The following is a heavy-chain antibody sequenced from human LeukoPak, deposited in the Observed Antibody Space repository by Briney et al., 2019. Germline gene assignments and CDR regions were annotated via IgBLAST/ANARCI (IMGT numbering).Heavy chain of an antibody. J-gene: IGHJ4*02. CDR3: ARDQTYSGSGIYTYFDY. V-gene: IGHV4-38-2*02. CDR2: IYHSGST. CDR1: GYSISSGYY. D-gene: IGHD3-10*01. Sequence: SETLSLTCTVSGYSISSGYYWGWIRQPPGKGLEWIGSIYHSGSTYYNPSLKSRVTISADTSKNHFSLKLTSVTAADTAVYYCARDQTYSGSGIYTYFDYWAREFWSPSPQ.